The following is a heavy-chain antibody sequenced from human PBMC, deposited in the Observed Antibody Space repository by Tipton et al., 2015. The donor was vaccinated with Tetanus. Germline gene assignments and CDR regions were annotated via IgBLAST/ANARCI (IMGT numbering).Heavy chain of an antibody. CDR3: AREADCSGGSCFSGDFDT. CDR1: GFIFSGYG. D-gene: IGHD2-15*01. CDR2: SWYDGTDK. J-gene: IGHJ4*02. Sequence: SLRLSCAASGFIFSGYGIHWVRQAPGKGLEWLAVSWYDGTDKYYADSVKGRFTISRDNSKNTLYPQMNSLRAEDTALYYCAREADCSGGSCFSGDFDTWGQGTQVTVSS. V-gene: IGHV3-33*01.